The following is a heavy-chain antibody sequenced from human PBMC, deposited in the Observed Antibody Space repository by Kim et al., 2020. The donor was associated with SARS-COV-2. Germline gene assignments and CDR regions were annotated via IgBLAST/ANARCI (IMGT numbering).Heavy chain of an antibody. CDR3: ARDRVTTWTIPYYYYGMDV. J-gene: IGHJ6*02. D-gene: IGHD4-17*01. CDR2: ISSSSSYI. CDR1: GFTFSSYS. Sequence: GGSLRLSCAASGFTFSSYSMNWVRQAPGKGLEWVSSISSSSSYIYYADSVKGRFTISRDNAKNSLYLQMNSLRAEDTAVYYCARDRVTTWTIPYYYYGMDVWGHGTTVTVS. V-gene: IGHV3-21*01.